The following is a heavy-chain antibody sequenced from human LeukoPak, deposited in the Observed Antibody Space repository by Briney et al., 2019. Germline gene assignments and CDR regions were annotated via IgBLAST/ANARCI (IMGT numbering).Heavy chain of an antibody. CDR3: ARDSASGYSLEY. D-gene: IGHD3-22*01. CDR1: GGSISSSSSY. CDR2: IYYSGST. Sequence: PSETLSLTCTVSGGSISSSSSYWGWIRQPPGKGLEWIGSIYYSGSTYYNPSLKSRVTISVDTSKNQFSLKLSSVTAADTAVYYCARDSASGYSLEYWGQGTLVTVSS. J-gene: IGHJ4*02. V-gene: IGHV4-39*07.